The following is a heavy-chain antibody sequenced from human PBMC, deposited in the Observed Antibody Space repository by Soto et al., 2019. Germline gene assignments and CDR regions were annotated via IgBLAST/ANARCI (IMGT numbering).Heavy chain of an antibody. CDR1: GFTFSSYS. CDR3: ARVPRRAISAAGNADAFDI. J-gene: IGHJ3*02. Sequence: PVRSLRLSCAASGFTFSSYSMNWVRQAPGKGLEWVSSISSSSSYIYYADSVKGRFTISRDNAKNSLYLQMNSLRAEDTAVYYCARVPRRAISAAGNADAFDIWGQGTMVTVSS. CDR2: ISSSSSYI. D-gene: IGHD6-13*01. V-gene: IGHV3-21*01.